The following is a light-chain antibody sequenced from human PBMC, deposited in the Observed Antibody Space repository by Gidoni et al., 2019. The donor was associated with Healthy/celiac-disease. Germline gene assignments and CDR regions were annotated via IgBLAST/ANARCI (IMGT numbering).Light chain of an antibody. CDR2: DAS. V-gene: IGKV3-11*01. CDR3: QQRSNWPIT. Sequence: EIVLTQSPATLSLSPGERATLSCRASQSVSSYLAWYQQKPGQAPRLLIYDASNRATGIPARFSGSGSGTDFTLTIRSLEPEDFAVYYCQQRSNWPITFXQXTRLEIK. J-gene: IGKJ5*01. CDR1: QSVSSY.